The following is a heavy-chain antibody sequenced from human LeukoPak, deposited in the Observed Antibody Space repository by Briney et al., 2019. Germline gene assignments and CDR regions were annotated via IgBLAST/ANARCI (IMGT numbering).Heavy chain of an antibody. D-gene: IGHD3-10*01. CDR2: ISSDGTKE. V-gene: IGHV3-30*03. Sequence: GGSLRLSCAASGFNLSDYGMHWVRQAPGKGLEWMTLISSDGTKEEYAGSVKGRFTVSRDMSKNTLYLQMNSLRAEDTAVYYCARDSETLWFGEAWGQGTLVTVSS. CDR1: GFNLSDYG. J-gene: IGHJ5*02. CDR3: ARDSETLWFGEA.